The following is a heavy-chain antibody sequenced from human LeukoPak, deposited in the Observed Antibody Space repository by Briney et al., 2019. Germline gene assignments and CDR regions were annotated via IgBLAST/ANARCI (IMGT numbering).Heavy chain of an antibody. Sequence: NPSETLSLTCTVSGGSISSSSYYWGWIRQPPGKGLEWIGSIYYSGSTYYNPSLKSRVTISVDTSKNQFSLKLSSVTAADTAVYYCARDRPPYSSSWYSPLLDWFDPWGQGTLVTVSS. V-gene: IGHV4-39*07. CDR3: ARDRPPYSSSWYSPLLDWFDP. J-gene: IGHJ5*02. CDR1: GGSISSSSYY. CDR2: IYYSGST. D-gene: IGHD6-13*01.